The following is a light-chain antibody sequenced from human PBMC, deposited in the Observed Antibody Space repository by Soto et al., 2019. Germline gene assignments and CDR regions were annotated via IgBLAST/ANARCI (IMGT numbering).Light chain of an antibody. CDR3: QQYDLYPWT. CDR2: KAS. Sequence: IQMTQSPSTLSASVGDRVTITCRASQSISSWLAWYQQKPGKAPKLLFYKASSLETGVPSRFSGSGSGTEFTLTISSLQPDDFATYYCQQYDLYPWTFGQGTKVEI. J-gene: IGKJ1*01. V-gene: IGKV1-5*03. CDR1: QSISSW.